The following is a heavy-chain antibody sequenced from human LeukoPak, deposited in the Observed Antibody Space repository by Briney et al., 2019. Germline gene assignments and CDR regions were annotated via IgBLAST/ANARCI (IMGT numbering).Heavy chain of an antibody. CDR1: GFTFSDYY. Sequence: AKGSLRLSCAASGFTFSDYYMSWIRQAPGKGLEWISYISSSGSAMYYADSVKGRFTISRDNAKNSLYLQMNSLRAEDTAMYYCARDVGYRYAQMFFDIWGRGTMVTVSS. D-gene: IGHD5-18*01. V-gene: IGHV3-11*01. CDR2: ISSSGSAM. J-gene: IGHJ3*02. CDR3: ARDVGYRYAQMFFDI.